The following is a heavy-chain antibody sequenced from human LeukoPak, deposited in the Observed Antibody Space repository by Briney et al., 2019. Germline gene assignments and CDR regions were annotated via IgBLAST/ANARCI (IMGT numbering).Heavy chain of an antibody. CDR2: INHSGST. Sequence: PSETLSLTCAVYGGSFSGYYWSWLRQPPGKGLEWIGEINHSGSTNYNPSLKSRVTISVDTSKNQFSLKLSSVTAADTAVYYCASSGSSWLRGYYFDYWGQGTLVTVSS. V-gene: IGHV4-34*01. D-gene: IGHD6-13*01. J-gene: IGHJ4*02. CDR3: ASSGSSWLRGYYFDY. CDR1: GGSFSGYY.